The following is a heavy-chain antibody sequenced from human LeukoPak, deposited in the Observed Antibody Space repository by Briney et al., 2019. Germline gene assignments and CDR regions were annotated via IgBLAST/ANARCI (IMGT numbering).Heavy chain of an antibody. J-gene: IGHJ6*03. Sequence: SQTLSLTCAISGDSVSSNSAAWNWIRQSPSRGLEWLGRTYYRSKWYNDYAVSVKSRITINPDTSKNQFSLQLNSVTPEDTAVYYCARDLYGDYAYYYYYMDVWGKGATVTISS. D-gene: IGHD4-17*01. CDR2: TYYRSKWYN. CDR1: GDSVSSNSAA. CDR3: ARDLYGDYAYYYYYMDV. V-gene: IGHV6-1*01.